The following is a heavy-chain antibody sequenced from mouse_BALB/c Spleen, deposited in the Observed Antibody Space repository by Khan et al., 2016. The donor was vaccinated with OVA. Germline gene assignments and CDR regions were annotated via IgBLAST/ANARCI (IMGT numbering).Heavy chain of an antibody. J-gene: IGHJ1*01. CDR3: ARRSV. CDR1: GYSITSDYA. V-gene: IGHV3-2*02. CDR2: LSYSGST. Sequence: EVQLQESGPGLVKPSQSLSLTCTVTGYSITSDYAWNWIRQFPGNKLEWMGYLSYSGSTSYNTSLKSRISITRDTSKNQFFLQLNSVTTEDTATYYCARRSVWGAGTTVTVSS.